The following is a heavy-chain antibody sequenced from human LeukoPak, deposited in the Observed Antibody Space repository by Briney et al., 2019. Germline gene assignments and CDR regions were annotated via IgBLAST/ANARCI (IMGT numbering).Heavy chain of an antibody. D-gene: IGHD6-19*01. CDR3: ARDQRPRIAVAGTSDY. Sequence: GSSVKVSCKASGYTFTSYAMNWVRQAPGQGLEWMGWINTNTGNPTYAQGFTGRFVFSLDTSVSTAYLQISSLKAEDTAVYYCARDQRPRIAVAGTSDYWGQGTLVTVSS. J-gene: IGHJ4*02. V-gene: IGHV7-4-1*02. CDR1: GYTFTSYA. CDR2: INTNTGNP.